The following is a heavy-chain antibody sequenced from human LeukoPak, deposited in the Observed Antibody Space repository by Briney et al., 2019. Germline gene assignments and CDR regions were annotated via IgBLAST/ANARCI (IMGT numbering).Heavy chain of an antibody. D-gene: IGHD1-26*01. CDR3: SRESGAFCPFGY. J-gene: IGHJ4*02. V-gene: IGHV4-4*02. Sequence: SGTLSLTCDVSGGSISNTNWWSWARQPPGQGLEWIGEVSLAGRTNYNPSLNGRVTMSLDESSNQLSLKLTSVTAADTAIYYCSRESGAFCPFGYWGQGTLVIVPS. CDR2: VSLAGRT. CDR1: GGSISNTNW.